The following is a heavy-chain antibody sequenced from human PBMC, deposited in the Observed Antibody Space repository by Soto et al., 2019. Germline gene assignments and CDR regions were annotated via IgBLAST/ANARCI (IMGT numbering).Heavy chain of an antibody. J-gene: IGHJ4*02. CDR1: GFTFSSYA. CDR3: ARDLDWRFDY. Sequence: SGGSLRLSCAASGFTFSSYAMSWVRQAPGKGLEWVSAISGSGVTTYYADSVKGRFTISRDNSKNTLYLQMNSLGSEDTAIYYCARDLDWRFDYWGQGTLVTVSS. CDR2: ISGSGVTT. D-gene: IGHD3-9*01. V-gene: IGHV3-23*01.